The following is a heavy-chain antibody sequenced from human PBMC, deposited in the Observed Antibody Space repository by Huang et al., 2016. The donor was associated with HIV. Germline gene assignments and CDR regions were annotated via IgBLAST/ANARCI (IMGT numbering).Heavy chain of an antibody. V-gene: IGHV4-39*02. CDR2: GKFCGNT. CDR3: AREVRSVDTDRPDGYYYRGLDV. CDR1: GTSMTSSTFY. J-gene: IGHJ6*02. Sequence: QLRESGPGLVTPSETLSLTCSASGTSMTSSTFYWGWFRQPPGRGLEWIGRGKFCGNTYYNPSRKRRVTITIDTANKQYSMRLTSVTAADTAVYFCAREVRSVDTDRPDGYYYRGLDVWGQGTTVIVSS. D-gene: IGHD2-2*03.